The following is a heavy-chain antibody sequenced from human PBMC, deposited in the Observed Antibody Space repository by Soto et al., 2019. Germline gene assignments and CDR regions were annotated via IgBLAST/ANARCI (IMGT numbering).Heavy chain of an antibody. CDR3: VLHYCGGSASCSIYDH. CDR1: DFTFSKYH. CDR2: IGRTT. Sequence: GGSLRLSCGASDFTFSKYHMSWIRQAPGRGLEWVSTIGRTTYYPDSVRGRFTIPRDSSKNTLYLQMNSLRAEDTAVYYCVLHYCGGSASCSIYDHWGQGTLVTVSS. D-gene: IGHD2-21*01. J-gene: IGHJ4*02. V-gene: IGHV3-23*01.